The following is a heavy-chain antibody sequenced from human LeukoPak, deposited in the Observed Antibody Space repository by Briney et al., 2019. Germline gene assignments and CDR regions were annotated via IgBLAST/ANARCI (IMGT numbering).Heavy chain of an antibody. J-gene: IGHJ4*02. CDR1: GGSISSYY. D-gene: IGHD2-2*01. CDR3: VRVKVVPAAMYDY. V-gene: IGHV4-59*01. Sequence: SETLSLTCTVSGGSISSYYWSWIRQPPGKGLEWIGYIYYSGSTNYNPSLKSRVTISVDTSKNQFSLKLSSVTAADTAVYYCVRVKVVPAAMYDYWGQGTLVTVSS. CDR2: IYYSGST.